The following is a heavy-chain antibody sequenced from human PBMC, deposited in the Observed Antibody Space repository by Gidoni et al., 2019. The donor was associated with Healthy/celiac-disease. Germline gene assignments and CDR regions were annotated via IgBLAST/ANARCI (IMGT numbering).Heavy chain of an antibody. CDR2: INPNSGGT. Sequence: QVQLVQSGAEVKKPGASVQVSCTASGYTFTGYYMHWVRQAPGQGLEWMGWINPNSGGTNYAQKFQGRVTMTRDTSISTAYMELSRLRSDDTAVYYCARRAPMIVSPPHFDYWGQGTLVTVSS. CDR1: GYTFTGYY. V-gene: IGHV1-2*02. D-gene: IGHD3-22*01. J-gene: IGHJ4*02. CDR3: ARRAPMIVSPPHFDY.